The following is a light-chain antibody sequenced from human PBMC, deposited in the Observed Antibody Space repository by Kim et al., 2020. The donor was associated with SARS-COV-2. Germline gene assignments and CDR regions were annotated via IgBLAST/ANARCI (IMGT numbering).Light chain of an antibody. J-gene: IGLJ2*01. V-gene: IGLV3-1*01. CDR2: QDT. Sequence: SVSPGQTASITCSGDKLGDKFASWYQQKPGQSPVLVIYQDTKRPSGIPERISGSNSGNTATLTISGTQLMDEADYYCQAWDSSTVVFGGGTKVTVL. CDR3: QAWDSSTVV. CDR1: KLGDKF.